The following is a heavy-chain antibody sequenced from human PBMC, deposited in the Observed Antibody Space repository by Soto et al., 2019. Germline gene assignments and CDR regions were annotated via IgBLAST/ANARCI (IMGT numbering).Heavy chain of an antibody. CDR1: GDTFTGYY. CDR3: ARDSIEYSSPYVAGVSWFDP. CDR2: INPNSGGT. D-gene: IGHD6-6*01. Sequence: ASVKLSCKASGDTFTGYYMHWVRQAPGQGLEWMGWINPNSGGTNYAQKFQGWVTMTRDTSISTAYMELSRLRSDDTAVYYCARDSIEYSSPYVAGVSWFDPWGQGTLVTVSS. V-gene: IGHV1-2*04. J-gene: IGHJ5*02.